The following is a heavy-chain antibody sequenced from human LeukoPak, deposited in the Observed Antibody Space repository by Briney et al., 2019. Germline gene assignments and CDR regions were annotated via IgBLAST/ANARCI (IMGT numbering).Heavy chain of an antibody. CDR3: ARTPYSNYYYYYMDV. Sequence: GESLKISCKGSGYSFTSYWIGWVRQMPGKGLEWMGIIYPGDSDTRYSTSFQGQVTISADKSISTAYLQWSSLKASDTAMYYCARTPYSNYYYYYMDVWGKGTTVTVSS. D-gene: IGHD4-11*01. J-gene: IGHJ6*03. V-gene: IGHV5-51*01. CDR1: GYSFTSYW. CDR2: IYPGDSDT.